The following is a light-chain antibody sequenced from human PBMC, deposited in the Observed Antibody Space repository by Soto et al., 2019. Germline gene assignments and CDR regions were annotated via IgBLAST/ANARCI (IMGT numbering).Light chain of an antibody. CDR3: QHYNSYSEA. CDR2: KAS. CDR1: QNIDAW. V-gene: IGKV1-5*03. J-gene: IGKJ1*01. Sequence: IQMTHSPSTLSASVGDRVTITCRASQNIDAWLAWYQQKPGKAPKLLIYKASSLESGVPSRFSGSGSGTEFTLTISSLQPDDFATDYCQHYNSYSEAFGQATKVDIK.